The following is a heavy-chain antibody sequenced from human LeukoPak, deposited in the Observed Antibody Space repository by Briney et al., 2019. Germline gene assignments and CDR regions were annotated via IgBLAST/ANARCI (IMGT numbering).Heavy chain of an antibody. V-gene: IGHV3-74*01. CDR3: ARVDTIFGVVPVY. CDR1: GFTFSSYW. Sequence: GGSLRLSCAASGFTFSSYWMHWVRHAPGKGLVWVSRINSDGSSTIYADSVKGRFTMSRENAKKKLYLQINSLRAEHTSVYYCARVDTIFGVVPVYWGQGTLVTVSS. D-gene: IGHD3-3*01. J-gene: IGHJ4*02. CDR2: INSDGSST.